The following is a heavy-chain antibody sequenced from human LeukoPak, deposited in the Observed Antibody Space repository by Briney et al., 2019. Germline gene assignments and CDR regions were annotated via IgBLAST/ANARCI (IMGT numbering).Heavy chain of an antibody. CDR3: ARELGSFDI. D-gene: IGHD3-3*02. Sequence: SQTLSLTCAISGDSVSSNSVAWNWIRQSPSRGLEWLGRTYYRSKWYNAYAVSVKSRITITPDTSKNQFSLQLNSVTPEDTTVYYCARELGSFDIWGQGTKVTVSS. CDR2: TYYRSKWYN. CDR1: GDSVSSNSVA. V-gene: IGHV6-1*01. J-gene: IGHJ3*02.